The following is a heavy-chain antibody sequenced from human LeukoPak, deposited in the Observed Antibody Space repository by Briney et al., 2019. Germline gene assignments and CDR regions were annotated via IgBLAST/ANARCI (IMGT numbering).Heavy chain of an antibody. D-gene: IGHD6-19*01. J-gene: IGHJ4*02. Sequence: ASAKVSCKASGYTFTSYAMNWVRQAPGQGLEWMGWINTNTGNPTYAQGFTGRFVFSLDTSVSTAYLQISSLKAEDTAVYYCARELIAVAGDWGYYFDYWGQGTLVTVSS. CDR3: ARELIAVAGDWGYYFDY. CDR2: INTNTGNP. V-gene: IGHV7-4-1*02. CDR1: GYTFTSYA.